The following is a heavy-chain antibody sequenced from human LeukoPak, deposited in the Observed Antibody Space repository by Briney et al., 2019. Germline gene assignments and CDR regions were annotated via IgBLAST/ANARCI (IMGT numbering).Heavy chain of an antibody. D-gene: IGHD3-22*01. V-gene: IGHV3-21*01. CDR1: GFTFSSCA. CDR2: ISSSSSYI. J-gene: IGHJ3*02. Sequence: GGSLRLSCAASGFTFSSCAMNWVRQAPGKGLEWVSSISSSSSYIYYADSVKGRFTISRDNAKNSLYLQMNSLRAEDTAVYYCARGDYYDTSGFFIDAFDIWGQGTMVTVSS. CDR3: ARGDYYDTSGFFIDAFDI.